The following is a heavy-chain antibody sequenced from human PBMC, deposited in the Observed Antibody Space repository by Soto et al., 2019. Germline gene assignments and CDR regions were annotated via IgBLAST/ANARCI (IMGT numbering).Heavy chain of an antibody. V-gene: IGHV3-30-3*01. Sequence: QVQLVESGGGVVQPGRSLRLSCAASGFTFSSYTMHWVRQAPGKGLEWVAVISYDGSNKYYADSVKGRFTISRDNSKNTLYLQMNSLRAEDTAMYYCARDNLAYGMDVWGQATTVTAS. CDR3: ARDNLAYGMDV. J-gene: IGHJ6*02. CDR1: GFTFSSYT. CDR2: ISYDGSNK.